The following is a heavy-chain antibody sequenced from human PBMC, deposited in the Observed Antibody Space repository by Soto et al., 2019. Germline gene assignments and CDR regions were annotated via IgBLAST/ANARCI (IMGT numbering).Heavy chain of an antibody. CDR3: AKDPDYYDSSGYPLRAFDI. J-gene: IGHJ3*02. CDR1: GFTFSIFG. D-gene: IGHD3-22*01. CDR2: ISGNGGST. Sequence: GGSLRLSCAASGFTFSIFGMGWVRQAPGKGLEWVSTISGNGGSTYYAESVKGRFTISRDNSKNTLYLRMNSLRVEDTAVYYCAKDPDYYDSSGYPLRAFDIWGQGTMVTVSS. V-gene: IGHV3-23*01.